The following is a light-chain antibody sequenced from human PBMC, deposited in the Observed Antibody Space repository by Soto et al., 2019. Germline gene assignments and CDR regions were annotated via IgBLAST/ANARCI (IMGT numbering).Light chain of an antibody. CDR3: SSYTSSITYV. CDR2: EVT. J-gene: IGLJ1*01. V-gene: IGLV2-14*01. CDR1: SSDVGGYNY. Sequence: QSALTQPASVSGSPGQSITISCTGTSSDVGGYNYVSWYQQHPGKAPKLMIYEVTNRPSGVSNRFSGSKSGNTASLTISGXXADDEADYYCSSYTSSITYVFGTGTKLTVL.